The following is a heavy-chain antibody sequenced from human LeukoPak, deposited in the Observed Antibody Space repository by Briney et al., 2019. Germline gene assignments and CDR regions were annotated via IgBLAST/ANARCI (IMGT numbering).Heavy chain of an antibody. D-gene: IGHD6-6*01. J-gene: IGHJ4*02. V-gene: IGHV3-23*01. CDR3: AIMGVVAARPGTFDY. CDR2: ISGSGGST. Sequence: GGSLRLSCAASGFTFTSYAMIWVRQAPGKGLEWVSAISGSGGSTYHADSVKGRFTISRDNSKNTLYLQMNSLRAEDTAVYYCAIMGVVAARPGTFDYWGQGTLVTVSS. CDR1: GFTFTSYA.